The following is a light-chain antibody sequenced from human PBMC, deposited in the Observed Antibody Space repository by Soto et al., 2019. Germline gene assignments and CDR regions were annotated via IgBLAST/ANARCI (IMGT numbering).Light chain of an antibody. CDR3: QQYNSYPYT. CDR2: DAS. V-gene: IGKV1-5*01. CDR1: QSISSW. Sequence: DIQMTQSPSTLSASVGDRVTITCRASQSISSWLAWYQQKPGKAPKLLIYDASSLESGVPSRFSGSGSGTDCTLTISSLQPDDFATYDCQQYNSYPYTFGQGTKVDIK. J-gene: IGKJ2*01.